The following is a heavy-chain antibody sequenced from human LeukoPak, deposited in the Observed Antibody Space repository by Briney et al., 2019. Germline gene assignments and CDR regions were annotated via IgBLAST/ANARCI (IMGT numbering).Heavy chain of an antibody. J-gene: IGHJ4*02. Sequence: GGSLRLSCAASGFDFSSYGMHWVRQAPGKGLEWVAYIHYDSTTEDYADSVQGRFTISRDNAKNSLYLQMNSLRAEDTAVYYCARSLEAGYSSSWYWGYWGQGTLVTVSS. D-gene: IGHD6-13*01. CDR3: ARSLEAGYSSSWYWGY. V-gene: IGHV3-30*02. CDR1: GFDFSSYG. CDR2: IHYDSTTE.